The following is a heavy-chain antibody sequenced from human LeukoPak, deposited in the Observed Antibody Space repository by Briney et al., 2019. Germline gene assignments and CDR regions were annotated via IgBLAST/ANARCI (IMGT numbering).Heavy chain of an antibody. V-gene: IGHV4-34*01. CDR2: INHSGST. CDR1: GGSFSGYY. D-gene: IGHD2-15*01. Sequence: SETLSLTCAVYGGSFSGYYWSWIRQPPGKGLEWIGEINHSGSTNYNPSLKSRVTISVDTSKNQFSLKLSSVTAADTAVYYCARDWETYCSGGSCSHFDYWGQGTLVTVSS. CDR3: ARDWETYCSGGSCSHFDY. J-gene: IGHJ4*02.